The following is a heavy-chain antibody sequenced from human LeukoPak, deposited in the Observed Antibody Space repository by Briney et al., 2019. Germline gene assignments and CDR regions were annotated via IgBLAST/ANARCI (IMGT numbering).Heavy chain of an antibody. Sequence: PGGSLRLSCAASRFTFSSYAMSWVRQAPGKGLEWVSAISGSGGSTYYADSVKGRFTISRDNSKNTLYLQMNSLRAEDTAVYYCAKDLAYDYVWGSYQRDYWGQGTLVTVSS. CDR2: ISGSGGST. D-gene: IGHD3-16*02. J-gene: IGHJ4*02. CDR3: AKDLAYDYVWGSYQRDY. V-gene: IGHV3-23*01. CDR1: RFTFSSYA.